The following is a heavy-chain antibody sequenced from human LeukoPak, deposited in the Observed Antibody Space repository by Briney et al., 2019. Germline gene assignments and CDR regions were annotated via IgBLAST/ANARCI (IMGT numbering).Heavy chain of an antibody. D-gene: IGHD1-1*01. CDR3: AKVVQYTASTGTGLAS. CDR2: IWYDGSYK. Sequence: GTSLRLSCEASGFTFSHFGMHWVRQAPGKGLDWVAVIWYDGSYKYYADSVKGRFTISRDNSKNTLYLEMNNLRAEDTAIYYCAKVVQYTASTGTGLASWGQGTLVTVSS. J-gene: IGHJ4*02. CDR1: GFTFSHFG. V-gene: IGHV3-33*06.